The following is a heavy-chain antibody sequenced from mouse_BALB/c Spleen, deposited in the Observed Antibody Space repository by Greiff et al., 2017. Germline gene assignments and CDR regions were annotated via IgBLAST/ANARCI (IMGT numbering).Heavy chain of an antibody. J-gene: IGHJ4*01. CDR3: TGLLWYPYAMDY. CDR2: IYPGNSDT. CDR1: GYTFTSYW. V-gene: IGHV1-5*01. D-gene: IGHD2-1*01. Sequence: VQLQQSGTVLARPGASVKMSCKASGYTFTSYWMHWVKQRPGQGLEWIGAIYPGNSDTSYNQKFKGKAKLTAVTSTSTAYMELSSLTNEDSAVYYCTGLLWYPYAMDYWGQGTSVTVSS.